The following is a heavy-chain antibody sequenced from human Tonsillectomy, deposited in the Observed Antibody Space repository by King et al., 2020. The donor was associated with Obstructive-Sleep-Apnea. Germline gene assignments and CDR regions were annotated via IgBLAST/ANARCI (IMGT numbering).Heavy chain of an antibody. J-gene: IGHJ3*02. Sequence: VQLVESGGGLVQPGGSLRLSCAASGFTFSSNAMSWVRQAPGKGLEWVSDIRGSGASTYYADSVKGRFTISRDNSKNSVYLQMNSLRAEDTAVYYCAKRPPNWNAEGAFDIWGQGTMVTVSS. CDR2: IRGSGAST. V-gene: IGHV3-23*04. CDR3: AKRPPNWNAEGAFDI. D-gene: IGHD1-1*01. CDR1: GFTFSSNA.